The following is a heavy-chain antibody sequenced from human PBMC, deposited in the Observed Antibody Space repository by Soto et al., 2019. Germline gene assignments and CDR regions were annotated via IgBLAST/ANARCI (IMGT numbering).Heavy chain of an antibody. CDR1: GFSLSTSGMC. CDR2: IDWDDDK. V-gene: IGHV2-70*01. CDR3: VRAYMTTVTTLDY. J-gene: IGHJ4*02. Sequence: GPTVVNPTSSRTLTCTFSGFSLSTSGMCVSWIRQPPGKALEWLALIDWDDDKYYSTSLKTRLTISKDTSKPQVVLTMTNMDPADTATYYCVRAYMTTVTTLDYRGQGTRGTVS. D-gene: IGHD4-17*01.